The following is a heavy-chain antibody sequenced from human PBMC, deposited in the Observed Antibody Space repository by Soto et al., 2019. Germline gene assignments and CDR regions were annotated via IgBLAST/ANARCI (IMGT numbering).Heavy chain of an antibody. Sequence: QVQLVQSGVEVKKPGASVKVSCKTSGYTFTSHGVTWVRQAPGQGLEWMGWISGYNGNTKYAQKLQGRLTMTTDTSTSTAYMELRSLRSDDTAVYYCVRDRGMMRPGHLEYWGQGALVTVSS. J-gene: IGHJ4*02. CDR2: ISGYNGNT. V-gene: IGHV1-18*01. CDR3: VRDRGMMRPGHLEY. CDR1: GYTFTSHG. D-gene: IGHD3-16*01.